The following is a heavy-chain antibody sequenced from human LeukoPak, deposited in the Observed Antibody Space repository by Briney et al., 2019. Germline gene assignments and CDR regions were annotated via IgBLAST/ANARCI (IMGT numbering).Heavy chain of an antibody. J-gene: IGHJ4*02. CDR3: ARDVAFYDSSGYYYDPHFDY. D-gene: IGHD3-22*01. V-gene: IGHV3-30*04. CDR1: GFTFSSYA. CDR2: ISYDGSNK. Sequence: PGGSLRLSCAASGFTFSSYAMHWVRQAPGKGLEWVAVISYDGSNKYYADSVKGRFTISRDNAKNSLYLQMNSLRAEDTAVYYCARDVAFYDSSGYYYDPHFDYWGQGTLVTVSS.